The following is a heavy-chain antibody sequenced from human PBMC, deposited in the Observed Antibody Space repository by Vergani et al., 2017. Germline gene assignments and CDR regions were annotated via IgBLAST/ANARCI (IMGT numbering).Heavy chain of an antibody. Sequence: QVQLVQSGAEVKKPGASVKVSCKASGYTFTDYFMHWVRQAPGQGLEWMGWINPNSGGTNYAQKFQGRVTMTRDTSISTAYMELSNLRSDDTAVYYCAIVTDYYDSSCYYLDYWGQGTLVTVSS. D-gene: IGHD3-22*01. J-gene: IGHJ4*02. CDR3: AIVTDYYDSSCYYLDY. CDR2: INPNSGGT. V-gene: IGHV1-2*02. CDR1: GYTFTDYF.